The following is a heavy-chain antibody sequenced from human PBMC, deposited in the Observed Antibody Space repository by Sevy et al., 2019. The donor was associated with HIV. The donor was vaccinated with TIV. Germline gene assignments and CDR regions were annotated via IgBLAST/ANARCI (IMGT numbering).Heavy chain of an antibody. CDR2: INPSDGNR. D-gene: IGHD1-26*01. Sequence: ASVKVSCKTSGYTFTDYGIGWVRQAPGQGLEWVSWINPSDGNRNYAQRLQGRVTMTTDTSTSTAYMELGSLRSDDTAIYYCARDVTGNYYVDYWGQGTLVTVSS. CDR1: GYTFTDYG. V-gene: IGHV1-18*01. CDR3: ARDVTGNYYVDY. J-gene: IGHJ4*02.